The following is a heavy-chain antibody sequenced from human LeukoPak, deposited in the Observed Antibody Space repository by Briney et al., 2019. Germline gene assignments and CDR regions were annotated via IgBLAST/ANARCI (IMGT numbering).Heavy chain of an antibody. D-gene: IGHD1-26*01. CDR2: NYYSGST. CDR1: GGSISSSSYY. Sequence: SETLSLTCTVSGGSISSSSYYWGWIRQPPGKGLEWIGCNYYSGSTYYNPSLKSRVTISVDTSKNQFSLKLSSVTAADTAVYYCARDERSWELLSSSYYYYYMDVWGKGTTVTVSS. CDR3: ARDERSWELLSSSYYYYYMDV. J-gene: IGHJ6*03. V-gene: IGHV4-39*07.